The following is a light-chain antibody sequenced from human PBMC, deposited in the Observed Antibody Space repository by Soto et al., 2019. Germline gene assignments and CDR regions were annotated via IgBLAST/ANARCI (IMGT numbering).Light chain of an antibody. V-gene: IGLV2-23*01. J-gene: IGLJ1*01. CDR3: CSYACATACD. CDR1: LVSNL. CDR2: EAS. Sequence: QSALAQLASVSGSPGRSMTVSCAHLVSNLVSWYQQPPVKPTKLIIYEASKRPSGFSDRFSASKSRNTASLTISGLQAQDEADSLGCSYACATACDFGRETKVTV.